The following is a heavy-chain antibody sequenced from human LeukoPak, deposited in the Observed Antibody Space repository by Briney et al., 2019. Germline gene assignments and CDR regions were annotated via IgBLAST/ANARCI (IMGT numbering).Heavy chain of an antibody. J-gene: IGHJ4*02. CDR1: GDSVSSNSAA. CDR2: TYYRSKWYN. Sequence: SQTLSLTCAISGDSVSSNSAAWNWIRQSPSRGLEWLGRTYYRSKWYNDYAVSVKSRITINPDTSKNQFSLQLNSVTPEDTAVYYCARVGSYSSSQVYYFDNWGQGTLVTVSS. CDR3: ARVGSYSSSQVYYFDN. D-gene: IGHD6-6*01. V-gene: IGHV6-1*01.